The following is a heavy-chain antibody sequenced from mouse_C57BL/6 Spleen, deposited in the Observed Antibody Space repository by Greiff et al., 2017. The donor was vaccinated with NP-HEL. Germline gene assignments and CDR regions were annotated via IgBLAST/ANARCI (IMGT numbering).Heavy chain of an antibody. CDR1: GYTFTSYW. CDR2: IDPSASYT. CDR3: AFGTTVGFDY. D-gene: IGHD1-1*01. J-gene: IGHJ2*01. Sequence: QVQLQQPGAELVKPGASVKLSCKASGYTFTSYWMQWVKQRPGQGLEWIGEIDPSASYTNYNQKFKGKATLTVDTSSSTAYMQLSSLTSEDSAVYYCAFGTTVGFDYWGQGTTLTVSS. V-gene: IGHV1-50*01.